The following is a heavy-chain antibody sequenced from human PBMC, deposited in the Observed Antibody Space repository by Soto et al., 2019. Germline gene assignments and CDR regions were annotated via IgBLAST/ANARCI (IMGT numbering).Heavy chain of an antibody. D-gene: IGHD2-2*01. CDR1: GYPFSNYA. Sequence: QVQLVQSGAEEKKPGASVKVSCKASGYPFSNYAMHWVRQAPGQGLEWMGWINAGNGNSKYSQKFQGRVTITRDTSASTPDMELDSLRSEDTAVYYCATSTYCSSSTCYQSYGMDVWGQGTTVTVSS. V-gene: IGHV1-3*05. CDR2: INAGNGNS. CDR3: ATSTYCSSSTCYQSYGMDV. J-gene: IGHJ6*02.